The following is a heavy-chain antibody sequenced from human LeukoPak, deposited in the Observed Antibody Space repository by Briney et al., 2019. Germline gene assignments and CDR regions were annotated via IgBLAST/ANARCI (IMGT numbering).Heavy chain of an antibody. CDR1: GFTFSSYA. J-gene: IGHJ4*02. D-gene: IGHD6-19*01. V-gene: IGHV3-30-3*01. Sequence: GGSLRLSCAASGFTFSSYAMHWVRQAPGRGLEWVAVISYDGSNKYYADSVKGRFTISRDNAKNSLYLQMNSLRAEDTAVYYCARVSRVAGALDYWGQGTLVTVSS. CDR2: ISYDGSNK. CDR3: ARVSRVAGALDY.